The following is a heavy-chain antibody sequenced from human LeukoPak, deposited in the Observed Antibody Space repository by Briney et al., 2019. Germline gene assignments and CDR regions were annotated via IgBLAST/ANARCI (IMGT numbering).Heavy chain of an antibody. CDR1: GGSISSYY. CDR3: ARKTGDLYYFDY. V-gene: IGHV4-59*01. CDR2: ISYSGRT. Sequence: SETLSLTCTVSGGSISSYYWSWIRQPPGKGLEWIGYISYSGRTNYNPSLKSRVTISADTSKNQFSLRLSSVTAADTAVYYCARKTGDLYYFDYWGQGTLVTVSS. J-gene: IGHJ4*02. D-gene: IGHD7-27*01.